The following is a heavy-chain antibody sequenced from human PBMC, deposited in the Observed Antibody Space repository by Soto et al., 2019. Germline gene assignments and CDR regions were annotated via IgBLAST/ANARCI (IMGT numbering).Heavy chain of an antibody. V-gene: IGHV4-59*01. CDR2: IYDSGST. J-gene: IGHJ6*04. CDR3: ARDRGYYYDRTGYHSAIDV. D-gene: IGHD3-22*01. CDR1: GASTSSYY. Sequence: QVQLQESGPGLVKPSETLSLTCAVSGASTSSYYWSWIRQPPGKGLEWIGYIYDSGSTRYNPSLNSRVTISVDTSKNQFSLKLGSVTAADTAVYYCARDRGYYYDRTGYHSAIDVWGKGTTVIVSS.